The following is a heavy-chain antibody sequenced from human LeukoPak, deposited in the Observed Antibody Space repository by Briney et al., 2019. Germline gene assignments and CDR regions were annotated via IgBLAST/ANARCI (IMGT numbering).Heavy chain of an antibody. Sequence: GGSLRLSCAASGFTLSSYSMNRVRQAPGKGLEWVSSISSSSSYIYYADSVKGRFTISRDNAKNSLYLQMNSLRAEDTAVYYCARDRSGSYPRGYFDYWGQGTLVTVSS. CDR2: ISSSSSYI. CDR3: ARDRSGSYPRGYFDY. V-gene: IGHV3-21*01. D-gene: IGHD1-26*01. J-gene: IGHJ4*02. CDR1: GFTLSSYS.